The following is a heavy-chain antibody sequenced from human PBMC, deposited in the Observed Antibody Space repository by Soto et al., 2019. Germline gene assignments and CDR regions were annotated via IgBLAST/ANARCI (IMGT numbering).Heavy chain of an antibody. CDR1: GFTFSSYS. J-gene: IGHJ6*02. V-gene: IGHV3-7*01. CDR3: ARGRGVDV. CDR2: IKQDGSEK. Sequence: GGSLRLSCAASGFTFSSYSMSWVRQAPGKGLEWVANIKQDGSEKYYVDSVKGRFTISRDNAKNSLYLQMNSLRAEDTAVYYCARGRGVDVWGQGTTVTVSS.